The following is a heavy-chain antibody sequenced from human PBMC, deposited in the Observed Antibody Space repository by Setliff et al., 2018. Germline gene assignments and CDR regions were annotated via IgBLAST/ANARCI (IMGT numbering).Heavy chain of an antibody. J-gene: IGHJ4*02. CDR3: ARTDDYYNFWSGYYAY. Sequence: PSETLSLTCTVSGGSISSSSYYWGWIRQPPGKGLEWIGSIYYSGSTYYNPSLKSRVTISVDTSKNQFSLKLSSVTAADTAVYYCARTDDYYNFWSGYYAYWGQGTLVTVSS. CDR1: GGSISSSSYY. CDR2: IYYSGST. D-gene: IGHD3-3*01. V-gene: IGHV4-39*01.